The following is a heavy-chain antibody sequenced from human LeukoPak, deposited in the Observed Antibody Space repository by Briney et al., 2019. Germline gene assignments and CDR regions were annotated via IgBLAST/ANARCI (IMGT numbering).Heavy chain of an antibody. CDR2: ISTSGSSI. Sequence: PGGCLRLSCAASGFSFRSYEMNWVRQAPGKGLEWVSYISTSGSSIHYADSVRGRFTISRDNAKNSLYLQMNSLRVGDTAVYYCASTILGLIALWGQGTLLTVFS. J-gene: IGHJ1*01. CDR3: ASTILGLIAL. CDR1: GFSFRSYE. D-gene: IGHD5-24*01. V-gene: IGHV3-48*03.